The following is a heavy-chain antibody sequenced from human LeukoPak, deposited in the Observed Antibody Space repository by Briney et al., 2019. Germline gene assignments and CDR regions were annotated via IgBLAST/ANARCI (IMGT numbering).Heavy chain of an antibody. V-gene: IGHV1-69*13. CDR3: ARDLQLEPPRGYYYYYMDV. CDR1: GGTFSSYA. D-gene: IGHD1-1*01. J-gene: IGHJ6*03. Sequence: SVKVSCKASGGTFSSYAISWVRQAPGQGLEWMGGIIPIFGTANYAQKFQGRVTITADESTSTAYMELSSLRSEDTAVYYCARDLQLEPPRGYYYYYMDVWGKGTTVTVSS. CDR2: IIPIFGTA.